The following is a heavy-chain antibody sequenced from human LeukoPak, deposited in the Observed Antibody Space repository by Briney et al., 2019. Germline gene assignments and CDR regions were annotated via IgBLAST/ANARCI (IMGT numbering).Heavy chain of an antibody. CDR2: IIPILGIA. D-gene: IGHD1-1*01. Sequence: ASVKVSCKASGGTFSSYTISWVRQAPGQGLEWMGRIIPILGIANYAQKFQGRVTITADKSTSTAYMELSSLRSEDTAVYYCAEIPTPGGFDQWGQGTLVTVSS. V-gene: IGHV1-69*02. J-gene: IGHJ4*02. CDR1: GGTFSSYT. CDR3: AEIPTPGGFDQ.